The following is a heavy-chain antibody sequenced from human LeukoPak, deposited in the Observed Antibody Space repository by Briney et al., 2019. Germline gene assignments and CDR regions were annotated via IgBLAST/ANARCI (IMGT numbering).Heavy chain of an antibody. D-gene: IGHD4-17*01. V-gene: IGHV3-7*01. J-gene: IGHJ3*02. CDR2: IKQDGSEK. CDR3: ARDHMTTGNGAFDI. Sequence: GGSLRLSCAASGFTFSSYWMSWVRQAPGKGLEWVANIKQDGSEKYYVDSVKGRFTISRDNAKNSLYLQMNSLRAEDTAVYYCARDHMTTGNGAFDIWGQGTMVTVSS. CDR1: GFTFSSYW.